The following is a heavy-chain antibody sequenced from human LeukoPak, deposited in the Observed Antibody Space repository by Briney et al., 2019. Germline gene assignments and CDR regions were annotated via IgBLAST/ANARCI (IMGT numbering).Heavy chain of an antibody. CDR2: INPNSGGT. CDR1: GYTFTDYY. V-gene: IGHV1-2*06. Sequence: ASVKVSCKASGYTFTDYYIHWVRQAPGQGLEWMGRINPNSGGTNYAQRFQGRVTVTRDTSISTAYVELSTLRSDDAAVYYCARDKRSTAGNWFDPWGQGTLVTVSS. D-gene: IGHD1-14*01. CDR3: ARDKRSTAGNWFDP. J-gene: IGHJ5*02.